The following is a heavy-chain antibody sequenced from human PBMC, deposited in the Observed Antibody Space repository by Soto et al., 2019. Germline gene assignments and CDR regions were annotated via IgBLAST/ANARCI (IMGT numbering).Heavy chain of an antibody. V-gene: IGHV1-18*01. J-gene: IGHJ4*02. CDR2: ISAHNGNT. CDR3: ARWRYGDY. Sequence: QVHLVQSGAEVKKPGASVKVSCKGSGYAFTTYGITWVRQAPGQGIEWMGWISAHNGNTNYAQKLHGRVTVTRDTSTSAAYVELSSLRADDTAGYDFARWRYGDYGGQGALVTVSS. D-gene: IGHD1-1*01. CDR1: GYAFTTYG.